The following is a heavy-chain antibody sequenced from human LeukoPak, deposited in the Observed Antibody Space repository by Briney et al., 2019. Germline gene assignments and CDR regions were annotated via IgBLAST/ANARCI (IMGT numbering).Heavy chain of an antibody. D-gene: IGHD3-9*01. CDR2: IWYDGSNK. J-gene: IGHJ6*04. CDR3: ARDSAPFDDILTGYNYYYGMDV. V-gene: IGHV3-33*01. CDR1: GFTLSSYG. Sequence: GGSLRLSSAASGFTLSSYGMHWVRQAPGKGLEWVAVIWYDGSNKYYADSVKGRFTISRDNSKNTLYLQMNSLRAEDTAVYYCARDSAPFDDILTGYNYYYGMDVWGKGTTVTVSS.